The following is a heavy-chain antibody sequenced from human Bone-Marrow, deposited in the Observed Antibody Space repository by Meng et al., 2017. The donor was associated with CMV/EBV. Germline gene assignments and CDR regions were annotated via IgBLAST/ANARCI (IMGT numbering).Heavy chain of an antibody. J-gene: IGHJ6*01. CDR2: ISSSGSTI. Sequence: GESLKISCAASGFTFSSYEMNWVRQAPGKGLEWVSYISSSGSTIYYADSVKGRFTISRDNAKNSLYLQMNSLRAEDTAVYYCARGGGRGASVGGMVVWGQGATVTGSS. V-gene: IGHV3-48*03. CDR3: ARGGGRGASVGGMVV. CDR1: GFTFSSYE. D-gene: IGHD2-15*01.